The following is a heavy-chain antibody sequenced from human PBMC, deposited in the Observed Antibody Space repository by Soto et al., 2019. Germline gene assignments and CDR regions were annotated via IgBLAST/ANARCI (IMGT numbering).Heavy chain of an antibody. CDR2: INPNSGGT. Sequence: SVKGAWKGAVYGFSVYYMDWGRQAPGQGLEWMGWINPNSGGTNYAQKFQGWVTMTRDTSISTAYMELSRLRSDDTAVYYCARDSITIFGVVTRHLYYYGMDVCGTAPPVTVSS. J-gene: IGHJ6*04. CDR1: VYGFSVYY. D-gene: IGHD3-3*01. CDR3: ARDSITIFGVVTRHLYYYGMDV. V-gene: IGHV1-2*04.